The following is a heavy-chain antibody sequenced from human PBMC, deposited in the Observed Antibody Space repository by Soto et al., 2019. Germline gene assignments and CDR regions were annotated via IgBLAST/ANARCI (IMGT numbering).Heavy chain of an antibody. CDR3: ARADWELLNLDY. Sequence: ASVKVSCKASGYTFTGYYMHWVRQAPGQGLEWMGWINPNSGGTNCAQKFQGWVTMTRDTSISTAYMELSRLRSDDTAVYYCARADWELLNLDYWGQGTLVTVSS. J-gene: IGHJ4*02. CDR2: INPNSGGT. V-gene: IGHV1-2*04. CDR1: GYTFTGYY. D-gene: IGHD1-26*01.